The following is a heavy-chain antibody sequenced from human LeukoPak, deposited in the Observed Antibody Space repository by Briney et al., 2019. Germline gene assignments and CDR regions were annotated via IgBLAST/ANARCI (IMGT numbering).Heavy chain of an antibody. J-gene: IGHJ4*02. CDR2: IYDSGST. V-gene: IGHV4-39*01. CDR1: GGSVSSSSYY. D-gene: IGHD3-10*01. CDR3: ARVAYYDSGSYSHDY. Sequence: PSETLSLTCTVSGGSVSSSSYYWGWIRQPRGKGLEWIGRIYDSGSTYNIPSLRSRVTISVDTSKNQFSLRLRSVTAADTALYYCARVAYYDSGSYSHDYWGQGTLVTVSS.